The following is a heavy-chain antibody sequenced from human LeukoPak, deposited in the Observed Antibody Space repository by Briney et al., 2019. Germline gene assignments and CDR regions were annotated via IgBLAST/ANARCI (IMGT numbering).Heavy chain of an antibody. J-gene: IGHJ4*02. Sequence: GGSLRLSCAASGFTFSSYAMHWVRQAPGKGLEWVANIKQDGSEKNYVDSVKGRFTISRDNAKNSLYLQMNSLRGEDTAVYYCARDSPMGFFWGQGTLVTVSS. D-gene: IGHD3-10*01. CDR2: IKQDGSEK. CDR1: GFTFSSYA. V-gene: IGHV3-7*01. CDR3: ARDSPMGFF.